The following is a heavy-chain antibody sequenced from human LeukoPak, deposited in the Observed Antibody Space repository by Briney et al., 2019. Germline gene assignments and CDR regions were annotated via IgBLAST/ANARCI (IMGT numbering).Heavy chain of an antibody. CDR3: AKVGYSSSWYRY. J-gene: IGHJ4*02. D-gene: IGHD6-13*01. Sequence: GRSLRLSCAASGFTFSSYAMSWVRQAPGKGLEWVSAISGSGGSTYYADSVKGRFTISRDNSKNTLYLQMNSLRAEDTAVYYCAKVGYSSSWYRYWGQGTLVTVSS. CDR1: GFTFSSYA. CDR2: ISGSGGST. V-gene: IGHV3-23*01.